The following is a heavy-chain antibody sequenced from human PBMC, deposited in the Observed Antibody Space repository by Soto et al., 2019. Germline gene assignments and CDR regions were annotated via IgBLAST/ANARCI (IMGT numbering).Heavy chain of an antibody. CDR3: ARDASATGQNWFDP. Sequence: SETLSLTCTVSGGSISNYYWTWIRQPPGKGLEWIGYIDYSGSTNRNPSVKSRVTISLDTSKNQFSLKMTSVTAADTAVYYCARDASATGQNWFDPWGQGTLVTVSS. CDR1: GGSISNYY. J-gene: IGHJ5*02. CDR2: IDYSGST. V-gene: IGHV4-59*01. D-gene: IGHD4-17*01.